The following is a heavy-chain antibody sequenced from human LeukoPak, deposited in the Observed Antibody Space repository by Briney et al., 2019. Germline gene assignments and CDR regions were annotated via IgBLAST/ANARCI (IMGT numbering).Heavy chain of an antibody. Sequence: GGSLRLSCAASRFTFSSYVMSWVRQAPGKGLECVSAISGSGRSTYYADSVKGRFTISRDNSKNTLYLQMNSLRAEDTAVYYCARVSGTIRVWPQPFGDGMDVWGQGTTVTVSS. D-gene: IGHD3-10*01. CDR3: ARVSGTIRVWPQPFGDGMDV. CDR2: ISGSGRST. CDR1: RFTFSSYV. J-gene: IGHJ6*02. V-gene: IGHV3-23*01.